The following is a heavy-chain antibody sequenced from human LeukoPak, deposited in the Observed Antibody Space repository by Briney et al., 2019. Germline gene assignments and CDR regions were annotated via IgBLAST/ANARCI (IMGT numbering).Heavy chain of an antibody. CDR2: IYYSGST. CDR3: ARDQYYDILTGYYRVGMDV. V-gene: IGHV4-59*01. CDR1: GGSISSYY. J-gene: IGHJ6*02. D-gene: IGHD3-9*01. Sequence: SETLSLTCTASGGSISSYYWSWIRQPPGKGLEWIGYIYYSGSTNYNPSLQSRVTISVDTSKNQFSLKLSSVTAADTAVYYCARDQYYDILTGYYRVGMDVWGQGTTVTVSS.